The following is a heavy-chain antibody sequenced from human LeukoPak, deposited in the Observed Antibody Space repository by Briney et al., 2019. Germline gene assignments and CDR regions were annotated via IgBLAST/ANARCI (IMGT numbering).Heavy chain of an antibody. CDR3: ATGPRSTYNWNYLYYFDY. J-gene: IGHJ4*02. CDR2: FDPEDGET. CDR1: GYTLTELS. D-gene: IGHD1-7*01. V-gene: IGHV1-24*01. Sequence: GASVTVSCKVSGYTLTELSMHWVRQAPGKGLEWMGGFDPEDGETIYAQKFQGRVTMTEDTSTDTAYMELSSLRSEDTAVYYCATGPRSTYNWNYLYYFDYWGQGTLVTVSS.